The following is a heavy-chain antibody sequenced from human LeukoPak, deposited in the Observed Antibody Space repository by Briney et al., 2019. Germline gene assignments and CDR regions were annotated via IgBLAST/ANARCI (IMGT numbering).Heavy chain of an antibody. CDR3: ARGPLHCSSTSCTTFDY. J-gene: IGHJ4*02. Sequence: ASVKVSCKASGYTFTSYYMHWVRQAPGQGLEWMGIINPSGGSTSYAQKFQGRVTMTRDMSTSTVYMELSSLRSEDTAVYYCARGPLHCSSTSCTTFDYWGQGTLVTVSS. CDR2: INPSGGST. D-gene: IGHD2-2*01. V-gene: IGHV1-46*01. CDR1: GYTFTSYY.